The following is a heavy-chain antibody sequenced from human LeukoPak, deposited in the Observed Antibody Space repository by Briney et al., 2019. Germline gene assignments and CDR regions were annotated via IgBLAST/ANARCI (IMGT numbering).Heavy chain of an antibody. J-gene: IGHJ4*02. CDR3: ARVSYGSGRYSLLFDY. Sequence: ASVKVSCKASGYTFTGYYMHWVRQAPGQGLEWMGWINPNSGGTNYAQKFQGRVTMTRDTSISTAYMELSRLRSDDTAVYYCARVSYGSGRYSLLFDYWGQGTLVTVSS. CDR2: INPNSGGT. V-gene: IGHV1-2*02. CDR1: GYTFTGYY. D-gene: IGHD3-10*01.